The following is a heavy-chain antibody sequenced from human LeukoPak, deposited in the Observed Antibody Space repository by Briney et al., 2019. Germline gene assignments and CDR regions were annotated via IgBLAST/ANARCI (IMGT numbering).Heavy chain of an antibody. Sequence: GGSLRLSCAASGFTFSSYSMNWVRQAPGKGLEWVSYISSSSSAIYYPDSVKGRFTISRDNSKNTLYLQMNSLRAEDTAVYYCARDFGWFGELYGMDVWGQGTTVTVSS. D-gene: IGHD3-10*01. V-gene: IGHV3-48*01. CDR3: ARDFGWFGELYGMDV. CDR1: GFTFSSYS. J-gene: IGHJ6*02. CDR2: ISSSSSAI.